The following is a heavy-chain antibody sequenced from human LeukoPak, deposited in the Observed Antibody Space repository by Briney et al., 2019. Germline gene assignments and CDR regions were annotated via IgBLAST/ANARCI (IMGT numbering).Heavy chain of an antibody. CDR2: IYYSGST. CDR1: SGSISSGGYY. CDR3: ARETGGGRPSTTFDP. J-gene: IGHJ5*02. Sequence: PSETPSLTCTVSSGSISSGGYYWSWIRQHPGKGLEWIGYIYYSGSTYYNPSLKSRVTISVDTSKNQFALKLSSVTAADTAVYYCARETGGGRPSTTFDPWGQGTLVTVSS. V-gene: IGHV4-31*03. D-gene: IGHD4-23*01.